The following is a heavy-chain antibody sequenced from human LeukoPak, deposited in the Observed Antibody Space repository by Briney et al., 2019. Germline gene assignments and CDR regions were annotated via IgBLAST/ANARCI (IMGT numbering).Heavy chain of an antibody. CDR3: ARRFRGAMTHFDY. Sequence: SETLSLTCTVSGGSISSSGYYWGWIRQPPGKGLEWIGSIYYSGSTYYNPSLKSRVTISVGTSKNQFSLKLSSVTAADTAVYYCARRFRGAMTHFDYWGQGTLVTVSS. J-gene: IGHJ4*02. CDR1: GGSISSSGYY. D-gene: IGHD2-2*01. V-gene: IGHV4-39*01. CDR2: IYYSGST.